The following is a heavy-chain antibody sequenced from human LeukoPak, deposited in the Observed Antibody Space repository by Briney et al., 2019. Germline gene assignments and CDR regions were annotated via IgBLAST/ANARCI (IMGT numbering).Heavy chain of an antibody. V-gene: IGHV1-69*04. CDR2: IIPILDTT. D-gene: IGHD3-10*01. J-gene: IGHJ5*02. CDR1: GGTFSSNA. Sequence: SVKVSCKASGGTFSSNAINWVRQAPGQGLEWMGRIIPILDTTNYAQKFQGRVTITADKSTSTAYMDLSSLRSEDTAVYYCARSLRGGHNWFDPWGQGTLVTVSS. CDR3: ARSLRGGHNWFDP.